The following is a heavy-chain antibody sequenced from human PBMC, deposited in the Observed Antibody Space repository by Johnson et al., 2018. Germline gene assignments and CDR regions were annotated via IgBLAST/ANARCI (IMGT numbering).Heavy chain of an antibody. CDR2: ISGSGGST. D-gene: IGHD3-22*01. CDR3: TTVPHYYYDSSGYYPIQH. V-gene: IGHV3-23*04. Sequence: EVQLVESGGGLVQPGGSLRLSCAASAFTFSSYAMSWVRQAPGKGLEWVSAISGSGGSTYYADSVKGRFTISRDDSKNTLYLQMNSLKTEDTAVYYCTTVPHYYYDSSGYYPIQHWGQGTLVTVSS. J-gene: IGHJ1*01. CDR1: AFTFSSYA.